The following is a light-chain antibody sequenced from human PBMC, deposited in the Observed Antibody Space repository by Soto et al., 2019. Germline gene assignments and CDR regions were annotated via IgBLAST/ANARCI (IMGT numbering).Light chain of an antibody. CDR1: SGHSSYI. Sequence: QLVLTQSSSASASLGSSVKLTCTLSSGHSSYIIAWHQQQPGKAPRYLMKLEGSGSYNKGSGVPDRFSGSSSGADRYLTISNLQSEDEADYYCETWDSKPHVVFGGGTKLTVL. J-gene: IGLJ2*01. CDR3: ETWDSKPHVV. CDR2: LEGSGSY. V-gene: IGLV4-60*03.